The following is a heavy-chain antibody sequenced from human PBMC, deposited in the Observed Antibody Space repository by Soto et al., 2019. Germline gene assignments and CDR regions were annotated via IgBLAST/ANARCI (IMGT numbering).Heavy chain of an antibody. CDR1: GYTFTSYY. CDR3: ARDQVPAALLGWFDP. V-gene: IGHV1-46*01. D-gene: IGHD2-2*01. CDR2: INPSGST. J-gene: IGHJ5*02. Sequence: ASVKVSCKASGYTFTSYYMHWVRQAPGQGLEWMGIINPSGSTSYAQKFQGRVTISVDTSKNQFSLKLSSVTAADTAVYYCARDQVPAALLGWFDPWGQGTLVTVSS.